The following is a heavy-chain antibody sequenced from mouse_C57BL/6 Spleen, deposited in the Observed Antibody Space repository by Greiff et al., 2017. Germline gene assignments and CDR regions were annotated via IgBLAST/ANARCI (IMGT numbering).Heavy chain of an antibody. D-gene: IGHD1-1*01. V-gene: IGHV2-2*01. CDR2: IWSGGST. J-gene: IGHJ4*01. CDR3: ARKMEALITTSDYYAMDY. Sequence: QVQLQQSGPGLVQPSQSLSITCTVSGFSLTSYGVHWVRQSPGKGLEWLGVIWSGGSTDYNAAFISRLSISKDNSKSQVFFKMNSLQADDTAIYYCARKMEALITTSDYYAMDYWGQGTSVTVSS. CDR1: GFSLTSYG.